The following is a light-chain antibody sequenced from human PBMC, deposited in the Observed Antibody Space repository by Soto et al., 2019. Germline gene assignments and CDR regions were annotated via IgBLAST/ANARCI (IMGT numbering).Light chain of an antibody. CDR3: MQALQTPPP. V-gene: IGKV2-28*01. CDR1: QSLLKSTGYNY. J-gene: IGKJ1*01. CDR2: LGS. Sequence: DIVMTQSPLSLPVTPGEPASSSCRSSQSLLKSTGYNYLDWYLQKPGQSPQLLIYLGSNRASGVPDRFSGSGSGTDFTLKLSRVEAEDVGVYYCMQALQTPPPFGQGTKVEIK.